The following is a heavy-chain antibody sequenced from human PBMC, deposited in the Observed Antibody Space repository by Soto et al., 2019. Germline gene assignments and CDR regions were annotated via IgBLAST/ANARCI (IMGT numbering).Heavy chain of an antibody. CDR3: AIRWGYSFDY. Sequence: QLQLQESGPGLVKPSETLSLTCTVSGGSISSYYWGWIRRPPGKGLEWVGSIYYSGSTYYNPSLRGRVTISVDTSKNQFSLKLSSVTAADTAVYYCAIRWGYSFDYWGQGNLVTVSS. J-gene: IGHJ4*02. D-gene: IGHD7-27*01. V-gene: IGHV4-39*01. CDR2: IYYSGST. CDR1: GGSISSYY.